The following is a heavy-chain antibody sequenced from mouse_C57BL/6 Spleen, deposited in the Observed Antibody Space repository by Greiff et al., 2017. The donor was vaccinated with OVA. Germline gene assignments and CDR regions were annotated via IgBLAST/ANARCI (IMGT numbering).Heavy chain of an antibody. CDR3: ARGYGFYFDY. CDR1: GFTFSSYT. V-gene: IGHV5-9*01. D-gene: IGHD1-1*01. CDR2: ISGGGGNT. J-gene: IGHJ2*01. Sequence: EVQVVESGGGLVKPGGSLKLSCAASGFTFSSYTMSWVRQTPEKRLEWVATISGGGGNTYYPDSVKGRFTISRDNAKNTLYLQMSSLRSEDTALYYSARGYGFYFDYWGQGTTLTVSS.